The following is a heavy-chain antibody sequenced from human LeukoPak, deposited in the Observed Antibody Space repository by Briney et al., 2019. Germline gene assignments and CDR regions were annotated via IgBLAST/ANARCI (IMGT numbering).Heavy chain of an antibody. CDR2: INPNSGVT. J-gene: IGHJ3*02. CDR3: ARATSNYDILTGSAFDI. D-gene: IGHD3-9*01. V-gene: IGHV1-2*02. CDR1: GYTFTGYY. Sequence: ASVKVSCKASGYTFTGYYMHWVRQAPGQGLEWMGWINPNSGVTNYAQKLQGRVTMTTDTFTSTAYMELRSLRSDDTAVYYCARATSNYDILTGSAFDIWGQGTMVTVSS.